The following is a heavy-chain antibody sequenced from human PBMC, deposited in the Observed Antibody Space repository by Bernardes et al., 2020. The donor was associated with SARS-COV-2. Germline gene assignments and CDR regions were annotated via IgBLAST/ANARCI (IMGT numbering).Heavy chain of an antibody. CDR1: GFTFRSYS. J-gene: IGHJ4*02. CDR3: AREPGSGWIPFDY. D-gene: IGHD6-19*01. Sequence: GGSLRLSCAASGFTFRSYSMNWVRQAPGKGLEWLSYINSGSSTIYYADSVKGRFTISRDNAKNSLYLQMNSLRDEDTAVYYCAREPGSGWIPFDYWGQGILVTVSS. V-gene: IGHV3-48*02. CDR2: INSGSSTI.